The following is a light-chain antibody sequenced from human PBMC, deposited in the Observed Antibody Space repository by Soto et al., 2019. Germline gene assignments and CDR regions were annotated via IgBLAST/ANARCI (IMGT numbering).Light chain of an antibody. CDR2: YDD. CDR3: AAWDDSLNGVV. J-gene: IGLJ2*01. CDR1: SSNIGNNA. V-gene: IGLV1-36*01. Sequence: QSVLTQPPSVSEAPRQRVTISCSGSSSNIGNNAVNWYQQLPGQAPKLLIYYDDLLPSGVSDRFSGSKSGTSASLAISGLQSEDEADYYCAAWDDSLNGVVFGGGTKLRP.